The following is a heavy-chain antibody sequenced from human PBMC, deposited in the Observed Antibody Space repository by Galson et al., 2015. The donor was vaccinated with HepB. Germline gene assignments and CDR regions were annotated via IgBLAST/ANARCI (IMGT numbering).Heavy chain of an antibody. CDR1: GFTFSNAW. CDR3: TTGIVVVPAAIVEGGGYYYYMDV. J-gene: IGHJ6*03. D-gene: IGHD2-2*01. CDR2: IKSKTDGGTT. V-gene: IGHV3-15*01. Sequence: SLRLSCAASGFTFSNAWMSWVRQAPGKGLEWVGRIKSKTDGGTTDYAAPVKGRFTISRDDSKNTLYLQMNSLKTEDTAVYYCTTGIVVVPAAIVEGGGYYYYMDVWGKGTTVTVSS.